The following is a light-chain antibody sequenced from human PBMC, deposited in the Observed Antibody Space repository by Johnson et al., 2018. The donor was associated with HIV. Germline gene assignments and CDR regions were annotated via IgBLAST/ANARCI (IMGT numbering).Light chain of an antibody. V-gene: IGLV1-51*01. J-gene: IGLJ1*01. CDR1: SSNIGNNY. CDR3: GTGDSSLSVV. Sequence: QPVLTQPPSVSAAPGQKVTISCSGSSSNIGNNYVSWYQQLPGTAPKLLIYDNNKRPSGIPDRFSGSKSGTSATLGITGLQTGDEADYYCGTGDSSLSVVFGTG. CDR2: DNN.